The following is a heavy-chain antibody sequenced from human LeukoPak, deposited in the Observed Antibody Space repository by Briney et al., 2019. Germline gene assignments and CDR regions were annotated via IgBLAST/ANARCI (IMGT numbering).Heavy chain of an antibody. CDR3: TPGGIAADY. Sequence: GGSLRLSCAASGFTFSGSAMHWVRQASGKGLEWVGRIRSKANSYATAYAASVKGRFTISRDDSKNTAYLQMNSLKTEDTAVYYRTPGGIAADYWGQGTLVTVSS. V-gene: IGHV3-73*01. CDR2: IRSKANSYAT. CDR1: GFTFSGSA. D-gene: IGHD6-13*01. J-gene: IGHJ4*02.